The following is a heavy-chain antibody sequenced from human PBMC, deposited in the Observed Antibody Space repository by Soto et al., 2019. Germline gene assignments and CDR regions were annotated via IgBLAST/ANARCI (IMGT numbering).Heavy chain of an antibody. D-gene: IGHD6-19*01. CDR1: GFTFSVSA. V-gene: IGHV3-23*05. CDR3: AKEGSASGWSWES. CDR2: IPRSGSEA. J-gene: IGHJ1*01. Sequence: EVQLLESGGGLVQPGGSLRLSCAASGFTFSVSAMSWVRQAPGKGLEHVASIPRSGSEAFYGDSVRGRFSMSRDNSKNMLILEMNSLRVEDTARYYCAKEGSASGWSWESWGQGALVSVS.